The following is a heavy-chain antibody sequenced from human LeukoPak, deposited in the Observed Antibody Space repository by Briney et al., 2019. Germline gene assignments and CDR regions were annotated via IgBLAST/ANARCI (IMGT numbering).Heavy chain of an antibody. Sequence: KPSETLSLTCTVSGGSISSYYWSWIRQPPGKGLEWIGYIYYSGSTNYNPSLKSRVTISVDTSKSQFSLKLSSVTAADAAVYYCARGIAVGPGPNDYWGQGTLVTVSS. D-gene: IGHD6-19*01. CDR2: IYYSGST. CDR3: ARGIAVGPGPNDY. J-gene: IGHJ4*02. V-gene: IGHV4-59*01. CDR1: GGSISSYY.